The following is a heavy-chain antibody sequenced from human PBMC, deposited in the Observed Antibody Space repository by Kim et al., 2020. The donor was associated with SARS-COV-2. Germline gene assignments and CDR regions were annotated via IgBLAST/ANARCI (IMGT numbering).Heavy chain of an antibody. J-gene: IGHJ4*02. CDR3: ARASGSYFYFDY. V-gene: IGHV3-30*01. Sequence: YSADSVKGRFTISRDNSKNTLYLQMNSLRAEDTAVYYCARASGSYFYFDYWGQGTLVTVSS. D-gene: IGHD3-10*01.